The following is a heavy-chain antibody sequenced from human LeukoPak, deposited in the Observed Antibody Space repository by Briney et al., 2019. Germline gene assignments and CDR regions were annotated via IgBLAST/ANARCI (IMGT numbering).Heavy chain of an antibody. Sequence: PGGSLRLSCAASGFTFSSYAMSWVRQAPGKGLEWVSAISGSGGSTYYADSVKGRFTISRDNSKNTLYLQMNSLRAEDTAVYYCAKPGAQYYYDSSGYYPGNINYYYMDVWGKGTTVTVSS. CDR2: ISGSGGST. CDR1: GFTFSSYA. CDR3: AKPGAQYYYDSSGYYPGNINYYYMDV. J-gene: IGHJ6*03. V-gene: IGHV3-23*01. D-gene: IGHD3-22*01.